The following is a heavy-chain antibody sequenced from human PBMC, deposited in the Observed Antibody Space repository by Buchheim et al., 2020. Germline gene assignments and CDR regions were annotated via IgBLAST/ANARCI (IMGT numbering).Heavy chain of an antibody. V-gene: IGHV3-7*01. CDR3: ARGHGWLDP. J-gene: IGHJ5*02. Sequence: EVQVVESGGGLVQSGGSLRLSCAASGFPLSGYWLSWVRQAPGKGLESVAKIYPDGSDLEYVDSVKGRFTISRDHARNSLYLQVNSLRAEDTAVYYCARGHGWLDPWGQGT. CDR1: GFPLSGYW. CDR2: IYPDGSDL.